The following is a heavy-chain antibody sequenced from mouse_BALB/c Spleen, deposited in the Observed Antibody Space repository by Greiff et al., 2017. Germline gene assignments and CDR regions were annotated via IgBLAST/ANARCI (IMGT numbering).Heavy chain of an antibody. CDR1: GYAFSSYW. J-gene: IGHJ4*01. V-gene: IGHV1-80*01. CDR3: AREMITYAMDY. D-gene: IGHD2-4*01. CDR2: IYPGDGDT. Sequence: QVQLKESGAELVRPGSSVKISCKASGYAFSSYWMNWVKQRPGQGLEWIGQIYPGDGDTNYNGKFKGKATLTADKSSSTTYMQLSSLTSEDSAVYFCAREMITYAMDYWGQGTSVTVSS.